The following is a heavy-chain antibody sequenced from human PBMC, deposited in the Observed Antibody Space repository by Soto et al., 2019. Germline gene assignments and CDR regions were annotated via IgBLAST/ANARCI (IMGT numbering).Heavy chain of an antibody. CDR1: GFNFSNHW. Sequence: VGCLKLSCAASGFNFSNHWMHWVRHLPGEGLVWVPRITSDGKSKAYAESVKGRFAISRDNAKNTLYLQMNGLTAEDTAVYYCARESGDWPLNWFDPWGQGTLVTVSS. J-gene: IGHJ5*02. CDR3: ARESGDWPLNWFDP. CDR2: ITSDGKSK. V-gene: IGHV3-74*03. D-gene: IGHD2-21*02.